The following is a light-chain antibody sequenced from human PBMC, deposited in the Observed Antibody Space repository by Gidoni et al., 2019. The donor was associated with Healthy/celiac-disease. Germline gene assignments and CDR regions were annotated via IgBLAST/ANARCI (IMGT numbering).Light chain of an antibody. CDR3: MQALQTPT. Sequence: DSGMTQSPLSLPVAPGEPASISCRSSQSLLHRNGYNYLDWYLQKPGQSPQLLIYLGSNRASVVPDRFSGSGSGTDFTLNISRVDAEDVGVYYCMQALQTPTFGGGTKVEIK. CDR2: LGS. CDR1: QSLLHRNGYNY. V-gene: IGKV2-28*01. J-gene: IGKJ4*01.